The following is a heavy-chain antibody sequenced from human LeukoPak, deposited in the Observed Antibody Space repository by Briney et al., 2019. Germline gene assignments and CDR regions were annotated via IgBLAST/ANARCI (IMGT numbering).Heavy chain of an antibody. Sequence: ASVKVSCKASGYKFTGYYMHWVRQAPGRGLEWMGWINPNSGDSHHAQKFQGRVTMTRDTSISTAYMELSRLRSDDTAVYYCAREIGGILVFDYWGQGTLVTVSS. D-gene: IGHD5-18*01. V-gene: IGHV1-2*02. CDR3: AREIGGILVFDY. J-gene: IGHJ4*02. CDR2: INPNSGDS. CDR1: GYKFTGYY.